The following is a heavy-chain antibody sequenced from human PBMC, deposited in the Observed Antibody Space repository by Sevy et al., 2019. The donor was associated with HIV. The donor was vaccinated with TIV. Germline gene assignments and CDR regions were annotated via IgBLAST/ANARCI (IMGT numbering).Heavy chain of an antibody. CDR2: ISPEGSRI. CDR3: AKDRGWQTFDY. D-gene: IGHD3-10*01. Sequence: GESLKISCAASGFGFSGTWMNWVRQAPGKGLEWVAIISPEGSRIDYADSVKGRLIISRDNANSSVSLQMNSLRVEDMRVYYCAKDRGWQTFDYWGQGALVTVSS. V-gene: IGHV3-7*04. J-gene: IGHJ4*02. CDR1: GFGFSGTW.